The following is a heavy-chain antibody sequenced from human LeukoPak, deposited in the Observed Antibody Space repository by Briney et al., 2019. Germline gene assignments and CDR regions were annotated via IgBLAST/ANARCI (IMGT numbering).Heavy chain of an antibody. J-gene: IGHJ4*02. CDR2: IYPGDSDT. CDR1: GYSFSIYW. CDR3: ARQDGRVDY. Sequence: GESLKISCKGFGYSFSIYWIGWVRQMPGKGLEWMGSIYPGDSDTRYSPSSQGQATISADKSISTAYLQWSSLKASDSAMYYCARQDGRVDYWGQGTLVTVSS. V-gene: IGHV5-51*01.